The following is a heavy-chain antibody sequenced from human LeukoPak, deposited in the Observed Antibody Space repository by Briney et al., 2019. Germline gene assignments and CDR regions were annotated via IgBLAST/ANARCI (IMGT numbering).Heavy chain of an antibody. Sequence: SETLSLTCTASGGSISSYYWSWIRQPPGKGLEWIGYIYYSGSTNYNPSLKSRVTISVDTSKNQFSLKLSSVTAADTAVYYCARVLDGRDNWFDPWGQGTLVTVSS. V-gene: IGHV4-59*01. CDR3: ARVLDGRDNWFDP. CDR2: IYYSGST. D-gene: IGHD5-24*01. J-gene: IGHJ5*02. CDR1: GGSISSYY.